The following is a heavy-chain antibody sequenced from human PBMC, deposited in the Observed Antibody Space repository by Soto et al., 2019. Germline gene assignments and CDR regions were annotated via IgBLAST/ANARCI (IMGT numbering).Heavy chain of an antibody. D-gene: IGHD6-13*01. Sequence: GGSLRLSCAASGFTFSGSAMHWVRQASGKGLEWVGRIRSKANSYATAYAASVKGRLTISRDDSKNTAYLQMNSLKTEDTAVYYCTSYSSRYYYYYGMDVWGQGTTVTVSS. CDR1: GFTFSGSA. V-gene: IGHV3-73*01. CDR2: IRSKANSYAT. J-gene: IGHJ6*02. CDR3: TSYSSRYYYYYGMDV.